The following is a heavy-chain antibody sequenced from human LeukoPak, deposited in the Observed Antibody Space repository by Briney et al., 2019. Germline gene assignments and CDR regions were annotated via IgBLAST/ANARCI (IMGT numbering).Heavy chain of an antibody. Sequence: GGSLRLSCAASGFTFSDYYMSWIRQAPGKGLEWVPYISSSGSTIYYADSVKGRFTISRDNAKNSLYLQMNSLRAEDTAVYYCARDSIPGRFDPWGQGTLVTVSS. J-gene: IGHJ5*02. V-gene: IGHV3-11*04. CDR1: GFTFSDYY. D-gene: IGHD2-21*01. CDR2: ISSSGSTI. CDR3: ARDSIPGRFDP.